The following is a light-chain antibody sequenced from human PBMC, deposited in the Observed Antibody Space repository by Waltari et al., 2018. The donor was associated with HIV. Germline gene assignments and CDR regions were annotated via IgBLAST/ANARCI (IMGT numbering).Light chain of an antibody. Sequence: QSALTQPASVSGSLGQSITISCTGTSSDVGGYNYVSWYQQHPGTAPKLMIFDVSNRPSGVSNRFSGSKSVNTASLTISGLQAEDEADYYCGSYASDSTRVFGTGTKVTVL. CDR3: GSYASDSTRV. J-gene: IGLJ1*01. CDR2: DVS. V-gene: IGLV2-14*03. CDR1: SSDVGGYNY.